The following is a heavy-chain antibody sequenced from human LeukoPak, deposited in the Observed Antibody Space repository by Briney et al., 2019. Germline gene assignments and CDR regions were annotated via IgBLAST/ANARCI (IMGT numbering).Heavy chain of an antibody. J-gene: IGHJ4*02. CDR3: VRGTYGYNYGYLDS. V-gene: IGHV3-74*01. D-gene: IGHD5-24*01. Sequence: GGSLRLSCAASGFPFSSHWMHWVRQVPGKGLLWVSRLSPDGSTTAYADSVKGRFTISRDNAKYTLYLQMSSLRAEDTAVYYCVRGTYGYNYGYLDSWGQGTLVTVSS. CDR2: LSPDGSTT. CDR1: GFPFSSHW.